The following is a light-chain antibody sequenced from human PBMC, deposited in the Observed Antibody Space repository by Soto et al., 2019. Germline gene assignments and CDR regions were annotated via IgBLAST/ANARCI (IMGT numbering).Light chain of an antibody. CDR3: QQYNKWPRAN. CDR1: QTISSN. CDR2: RTS. J-gene: IGKJ3*01. V-gene: IGKV3-15*01. Sequence: ETVMTQSPATLSVSPGERATLSCRASQTISSNLAWYQQKPGQAPRLLMFRTSTRATGIPARFSGSGSGKEFNITISSLQSEDSAVYYCQQYNKWPRANFGRGTKVDI.